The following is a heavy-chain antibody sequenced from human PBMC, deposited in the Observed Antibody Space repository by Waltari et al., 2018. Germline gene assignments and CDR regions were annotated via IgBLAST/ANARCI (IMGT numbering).Heavy chain of an antibody. Sequence: QVQLVQSGAEVKKPGASVKVSCKASGYTFTGYYMHWVRQAPGQGLEWMGRINPNSGGTNYAQKFQGRVTMTRDTSISTAYMELSRLRSDDTAMYYCARETEWLERTFDYWGQGTLVTVSS. CDR3: ARETEWLERTFDY. D-gene: IGHD6-19*01. CDR2: INPNSGGT. J-gene: IGHJ4*02. V-gene: IGHV1-2*06. CDR1: GYTFTGYY.